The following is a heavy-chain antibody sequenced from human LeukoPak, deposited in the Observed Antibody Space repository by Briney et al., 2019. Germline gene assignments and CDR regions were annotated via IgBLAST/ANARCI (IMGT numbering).Heavy chain of an antibody. Sequence: GWSLRLSCAASGFTFSNYHMSWVRQAPGKGLERVSYISTSCYTTYYAHPVKGRFTFSRDNARNSLYLQMNSLRAEDTAVYYGAREYSGYDGDAFDMWGQGTMVTVSS. CDR3: AREYSGYDGDAFDM. J-gene: IGHJ3*02. V-gene: IGHV3-11*04. D-gene: IGHD5-12*01. CDR1: GFTFSNYH. CDR2: ISTSCYTT.